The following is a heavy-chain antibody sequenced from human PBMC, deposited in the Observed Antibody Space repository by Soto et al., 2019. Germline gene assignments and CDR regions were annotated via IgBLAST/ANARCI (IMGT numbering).Heavy chain of an antibody. V-gene: IGHV3-30*18. Sequence: PWGSLRLSCAACGFTFSSYGMHWVRQAPCKWLEWVAVISYDGSNKYYADSVKVRFTISRDNSRTTLYLQMNSLSGEDTAEYYCAKEGSSYYFYYGLDVWGQGTTVTVSS. CDR2: ISYDGSNK. J-gene: IGHJ6*02. CDR1: GFTFSSYG. CDR3: AKEGSSYYFYYGLDV. D-gene: IGHD6-6*01.